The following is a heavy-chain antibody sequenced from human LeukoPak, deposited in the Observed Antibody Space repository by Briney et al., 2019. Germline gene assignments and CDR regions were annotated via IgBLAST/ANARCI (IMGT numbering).Heavy chain of an antibody. D-gene: IGHD3-9*01. V-gene: IGHV3-23*01. CDR2: ISGSGGST. CDR3: AKAVNFDWLPNDY. CDR1: GFTFSSYA. Sequence: GGSLRLSCAASGFTFSSYAMTWVRQAPGKGLEWVSGISGSGGSTYYADSVRGRFTISRDNSKNTLYLQMNSLRAEDTAVYYCAKAVNFDWLPNDYWGQGTLVTVSS. J-gene: IGHJ4*02.